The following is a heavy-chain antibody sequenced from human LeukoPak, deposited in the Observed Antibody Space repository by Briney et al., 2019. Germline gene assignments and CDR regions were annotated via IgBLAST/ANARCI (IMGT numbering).Heavy chain of an antibody. V-gene: IGHV3-53*01. CDR3: ERYSSSLHPDY. CDR2: IYSGGST. J-gene: IGHJ4*02. CDR1: GFTVSSNY. Sequence: GSLRLSFAASGFTVSSNYMSWVRQAPGKGLEWVSVIYSGGSTYYAGSVKGRFTISRDNSKNTLYLQMNSLRAEDTAVYYCERYSSSLHPDYWGQGTLVTVSS. D-gene: IGHD4-4*01.